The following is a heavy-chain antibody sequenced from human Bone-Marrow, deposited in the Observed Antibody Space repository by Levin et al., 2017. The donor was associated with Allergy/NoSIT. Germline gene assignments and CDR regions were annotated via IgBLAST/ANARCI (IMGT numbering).Heavy chain of an antibody. Sequence: SVKVSCKASGGTFSSYAISWVRQAPGQGLEWMGGIIPIFGTANYAQKFQGRVTITADKSTSTAYMELSSLRSEDTAVYYCAREEQQLGYYFDYWGQGTLVTVSS. CDR1: GGTFSSYA. CDR3: AREEQQLGYYFDY. V-gene: IGHV1-69*06. D-gene: IGHD6-13*01. J-gene: IGHJ4*02. CDR2: IIPIFGTA.